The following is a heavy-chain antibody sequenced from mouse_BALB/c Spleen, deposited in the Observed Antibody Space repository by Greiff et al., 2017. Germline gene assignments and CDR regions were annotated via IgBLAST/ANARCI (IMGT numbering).Heavy chain of an antibody. V-gene: IGHV2-6-7*01. CDR3: ARSPDGYYPPYAMDY. CDR2: IWGDGST. CDR1: GFSLTGYG. D-gene: IGHD2-3*01. Sequence: VKLMESGPGLVAPSQSLSITCTVSGFSLTGYGVNWVRQPPGKGLEWLGMIWGDGSTDYNSALKSRLSISKDNSKSQVFLKMNSLQTDDTARYYCARSPDGYYPPYAMDYWGQGTSVTVSS. J-gene: IGHJ4*01.